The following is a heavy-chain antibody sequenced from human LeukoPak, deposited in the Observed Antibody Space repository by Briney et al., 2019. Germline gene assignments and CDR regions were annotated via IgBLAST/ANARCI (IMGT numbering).Heavy chain of an antibody. V-gene: IGHV4-59*01. D-gene: IGHD1-1*01. CDR1: GDSFSSYC. J-gene: IGHJ6*03. CDR3: ARETGTLYYYYYMDV. CDR2: IVYSGTT. Sequence: SETLSLTCTFSGDSFSSYCWTWIRQPPGMALEWIGHIVYSGTTNYNPSLKSRVTMLIDTSKKQFSLKLSSVTAADTAVYYCARETGTLYYYYYMDVWGKGTTVTVSS.